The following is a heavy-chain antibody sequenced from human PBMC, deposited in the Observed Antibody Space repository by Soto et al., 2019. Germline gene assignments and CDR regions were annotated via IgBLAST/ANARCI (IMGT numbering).Heavy chain of an antibody. D-gene: IGHD3-9*01. J-gene: IGHJ5*02. CDR1: SGSISSSNW. V-gene: IGHV4-4*02. Sequence: SETLSLTCAVSSGSISSSNWWSWVRQPPGKGLEWIGEIYHSGSTNYNPYLKSRVTISVDKSKNQFSLKLSSVTAADTAVYYCAREDILTGYNWFDPWGQGTLVTVSS. CDR2: IYHSGST. CDR3: AREDILTGYNWFDP.